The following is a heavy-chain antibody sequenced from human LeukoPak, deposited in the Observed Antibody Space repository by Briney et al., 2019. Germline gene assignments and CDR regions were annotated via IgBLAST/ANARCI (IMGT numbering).Heavy chain of an antibody. J-gene: IGHJ4*02. CDR1: GFTFSSYG. Sequence: GGSLRLSCAASGFTFSSYGMSWVRQAPGKGLEWVSAISGSGGSTYYADSVKGRFTISRDNAKNSLYLQMNSLRAEDTALYYCAAERRRVRGVIDSDYWGQGTLVTVSS. CDR3: AAERRRVRGVIDSDY. V-gene: IGHV3-23*01. CDR2: ISGSGGST. D-gene: IGHD3-10*01.